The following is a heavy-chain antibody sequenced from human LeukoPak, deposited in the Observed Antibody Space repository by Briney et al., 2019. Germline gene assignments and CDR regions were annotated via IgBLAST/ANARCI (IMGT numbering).Heavy chain of an antibody. J-gene: IGHJ6*02. D-gene: IGHD2-2*01. Sequence: SETLSLTCTVSAGSISSSTYHWGWIRQPPGKGLEWIGSIFYIGSTYYNPSLKSRVTISVDTSKNQFSLKLSSVTAADTAVYYCLRYCTSISCYHYYGMDVWGQGTTVTVSS. CDR1: AGSISSSTYH. V-gene: IGHV4-39*01. CDR2: IFYIGST. CDR3: LRYCTSISCYHYYGMDV.